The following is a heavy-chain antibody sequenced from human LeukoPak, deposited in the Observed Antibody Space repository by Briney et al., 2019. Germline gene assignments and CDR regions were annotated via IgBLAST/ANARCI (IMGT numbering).Heavy chain of an antibody. D-gene: IGHD6-19*01. J-gene: IGHJ5*02. V-gene: IGHV3-23*01. CDR3: ARDRGAVAGVVDH. Sequence: PGGSLRLSCAASGFTFSSYAMSWVRQAPGKGLKWVSTINDNGDGTYYADSVKGRFTISRDNSKNTLYLQVNSLRTEDTAVYSCARDRGAVAGVVDHWGQGTLVTVSS. CDR2: INDNGDGT. CDR1: GFTFSSYA.